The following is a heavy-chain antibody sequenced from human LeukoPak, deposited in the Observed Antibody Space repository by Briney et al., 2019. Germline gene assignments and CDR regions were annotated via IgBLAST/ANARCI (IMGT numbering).Heavy chain of an antibody. CDR3: AKGVSQPKYYFEY. D-gene: IGHD2-2*01. CDR2: ITGSGDEA. CDR1: GFPFTSA. J-gene: IGHJ4*02. V-gene: IGHV3-23*01. Sequence: GGSLRLSCAASGFPFTSATRWVRQAPGKGLGWVSSITGSGDEAFYADSVKGRFTIFRDNSKNTLYLQMNSLRAEDTAVYYCAKGVSQPKYYFEYWGRGTLVTVSS.